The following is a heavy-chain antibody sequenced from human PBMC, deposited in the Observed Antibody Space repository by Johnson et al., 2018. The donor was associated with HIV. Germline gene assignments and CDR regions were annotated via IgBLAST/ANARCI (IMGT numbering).Heavy chain of an antibody. CDR3: AKGAGLEPWDVFDI. CDR1: GFIFSDYY. CDR2: ISSSGSTL. D-gene: IGHD1-1*01. Sequence: QVQLVESGGGLVQPGGSLRLSCAASGFIFSDYYMSWIRQAPGKGLEWVSYISSSGSTLYYADSVKGRSTISRDTAKNSLYLQMNSLSAEDTAVYYCAKGAGLEPWDVFDIWGQVTMVTVSS. V-gene: IGHV3-11*04. J-gene: IGHJ3*02.